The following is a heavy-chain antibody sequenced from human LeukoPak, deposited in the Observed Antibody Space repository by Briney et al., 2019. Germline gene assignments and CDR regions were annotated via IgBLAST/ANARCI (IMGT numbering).Heavy chain of an antibody. D-gene: IGHD6-25*01. V-gene: IGHV4-34*01. CDR1: GGSFSGYY. CDR3: ARGTAPDY. Sequence: SETLSLTCAVYGGSFSGYYWSWIRQPPGKGLEWIGEINHSGSTNYNPSLKSRVTISVDTSKNQFSLKLSSVAAADTAVYYCARGTAPDYWGQGTLVTVSS. J-gene: IGHJ4*02. CDR2: INHSGST.